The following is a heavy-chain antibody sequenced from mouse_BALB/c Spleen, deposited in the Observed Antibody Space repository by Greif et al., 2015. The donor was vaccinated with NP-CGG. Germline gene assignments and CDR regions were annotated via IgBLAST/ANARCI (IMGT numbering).Heavy chain of an antibody. D-gene: IGHD1-1*01. CDR2: IYPGDGST. J-gene: IGHJ2*01. V-gene: IGHV1S56*01. CDR1: GYTFTSYY. CDR3: ARTYYYGSSPYYFDY. Sequence: QVQLQQSGPELVKPGASVKMSCKASGYTFTSYYIHWVKQRPGQGLEWIGWIYPGDGSTKYNEKFKGKTTLTADKSSSTAYTLLSSLTSEDSAIYFCARTYYYGSSPYYFDYWGQGTTLTVSS.